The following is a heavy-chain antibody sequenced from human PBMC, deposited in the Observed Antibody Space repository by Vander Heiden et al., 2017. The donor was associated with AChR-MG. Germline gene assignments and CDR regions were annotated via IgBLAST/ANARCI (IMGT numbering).Heavy chain of an antibody. V-gene: IGHV1-8*01. CDR2: MNPNSGNT. CDR3: ARGPYYDIWTGYYGGMDV. J-gene: IGHJ6*02. Sequence: QVQLVQSGAEVKKPGASVKVSCKASGYTFTSYDINWVRQATGQGLEWMGWMNPNSGNTGYAQKFQGRVTMTRNTSISTAYMELSRLRSEETAVYYCARGPYYDIWTGYYGGMDVWGQGTTVTLSS. CDR1: GYTFTSYD. D-gene: IGHD3-9*01.